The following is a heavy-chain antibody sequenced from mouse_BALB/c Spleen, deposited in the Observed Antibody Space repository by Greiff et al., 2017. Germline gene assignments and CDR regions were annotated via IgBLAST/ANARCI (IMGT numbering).Heavy chain of an antibody. D-gene: IGHD2-14*01. Sequence: DVHLVESGGGLVQPGGSRKLSCAASGFTFSSFGMHWVRQAPEKGLEWVAYISSGSSTIYYADTVKGRFTISRDNPKNTLFLQMTSLRSEDTAMYYCAREGTGWFAYWGQGTLVTVSA. CDR1: GFTFSSFG. CDR2: ISSGSSTI. V-gene: IGHV5-17*02. J-gene: IGHJ3*01. CDR3: AREGTGWFAY.